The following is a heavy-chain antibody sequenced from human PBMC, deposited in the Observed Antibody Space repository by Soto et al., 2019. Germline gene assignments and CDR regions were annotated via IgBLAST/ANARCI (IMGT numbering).Heavy chain of an antibody. CDR3: ARDFPSMAYYGEYYFDK. CDR2: IYSGGST. CDR1: GFTVSSNY. J-gene: IGHJ4*02. Sequence: EVQMVESGGGLIQPGGSLRLSCAAFGFTVSSNYMTWVRQAPGKGLEWVSVIYSGGSTYYADSVKGRFTISRDNSRNTLYLQMNSLRAEDTAVYYCARDFPSMAYYGEYYFDKWGQGTLVTVSS. V-gene: IGHV3-53*01. D-gene: IGHD3-10*01.